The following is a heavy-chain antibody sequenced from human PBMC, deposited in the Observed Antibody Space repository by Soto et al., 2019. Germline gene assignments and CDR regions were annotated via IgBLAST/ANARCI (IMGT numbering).Heavy chain of an antibody. CDR3: ARDLRYSSGWTPGAWFDP. CDR1: GGSISSGGYY. Sequence: QVQLQESGPGLVKPSQTLSLTCTVSGGSISSGGYYWSWIRQHPGKGLEWIGYIYYSGSTYYNPSLKSRVTRSADTSKNQFSLKLSSVTAADTAVYYCARDLRYSSGWTPGAWFDPWGQGTLVTVSS. CDR2: IYYSGST. D-gene: IGHD6-19*01. V-gene: IGHV4-31*03. J-gene: IGHJ5*02.